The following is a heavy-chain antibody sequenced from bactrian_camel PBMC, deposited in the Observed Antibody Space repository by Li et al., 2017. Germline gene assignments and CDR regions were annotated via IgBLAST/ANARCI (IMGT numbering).Heavy chain of an antibody. V-gene: IGHV3S31*01. CDR1: RYRHC. Sequence: VQLVESGGGSVQAGGSLSLSCSASRYRHCMGWFRQSPGKAREAVAAMNGGGDVYYAEPVKVRFTISRDESKSMLYLQMNGLKPEDTAMYYCAAAEDLWHALLSDAPPPGIHYKHWGQGTQVTVS. CDR3: AAAEDLWHALLSDAPPPGIHYKH. D-gene: IGHD2*01. CDR2: MNGGGDV. J-gene: IGHJ4*01.